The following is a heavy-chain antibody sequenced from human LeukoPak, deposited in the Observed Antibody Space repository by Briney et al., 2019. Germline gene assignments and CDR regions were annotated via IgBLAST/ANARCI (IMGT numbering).Heavy chain of an antibody. Sequence: GGSLRLSCAASGFIFTDYWMNWVRQAPGKGLEWVAMIKYDGIDKKYLDSVKGRFTISRDNAKNSLYLEMNSLRAEDTAMYYCARDARYYYGSGSPVDYWGQGTLVTVSS. V-gene: IGHV3-7*01. J-gene: IGHJ4*02. CDR1: GFIFTDYW. CDR2: IKYDGIDK. D-gene: IGHD3-10*01. CDR3: ARDARYYYGSGSPVDY.